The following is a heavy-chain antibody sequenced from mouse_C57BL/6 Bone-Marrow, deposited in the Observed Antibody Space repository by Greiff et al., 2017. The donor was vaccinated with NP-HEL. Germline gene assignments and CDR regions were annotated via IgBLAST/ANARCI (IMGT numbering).Heavy chain of an antibody. CDR1: GFTFNDYY. D-gene: IGHD4-1*01. J-gene: IGHJ2*01. Sequence: EVQLQPSGPVLVKPGPSVQISCKASGFTFNDYYMPWGKQSHGKRLEWIGLVYPYNGGTSYNQKFKGKATLTVDTSSSTAYMELNSLTSEDSAVYYCAGGGTYYFDYWGQGTTLTVSS. V-gene: IGHV1-36*01. CDR2: VYPYNGGT. CDR3: AGGGTYYFDY.